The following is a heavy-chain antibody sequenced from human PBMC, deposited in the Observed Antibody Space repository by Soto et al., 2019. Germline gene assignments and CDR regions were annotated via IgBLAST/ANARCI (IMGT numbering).Heavy chain of an antibody. CDR2: ISYDGSNK. V-gene: IGHV3-30-3*01. CDR3: ARGPHRQLWSTGYYYYYGMDV. D-gene: IGHD5-18*01. J-gene: IGHJ6*02. Sequence: PGGSLRLSCAASGFTFSSYAMHWVRQAPGKGLEWVAVISYDGSNKYYADSVKGRFTISRDNSKNTLYLQMNSLRAEDTAVYYCARGPHRQLWSTGYYYYYGMDVWGQGTTVTVSS. CDR1: GFTFSSYA.